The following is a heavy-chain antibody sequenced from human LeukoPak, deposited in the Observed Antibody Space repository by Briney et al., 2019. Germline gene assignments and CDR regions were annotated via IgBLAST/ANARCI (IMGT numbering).Heavy chain of an antibody. J-gene: IGHJ3*02. D-gene: IGHD3-22*01. V-gene: IGHV3-48*03. CDR1: GFTFSSYE. Sequence: GGSLRLSCAASGFTFSSYEMNWVRQAPGKGLEWVSYISSSGSTIYYADSVKGRFTISRDNAKNSLYLQMNSLRAEDTAVYYCARDPDSSGFDDAFDIWGQGTMVTVSS. CDR3: ARDPDSSGFDDAFDI. CDR2: ISSSGSTI.